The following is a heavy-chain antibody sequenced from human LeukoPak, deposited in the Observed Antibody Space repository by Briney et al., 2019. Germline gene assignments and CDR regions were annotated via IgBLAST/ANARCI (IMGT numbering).Heavy chain of an antibody. Sequence: ASVKVSCKASGYTFTSYDINWVRQATGQGLEWMGWMNPNSGNTGYAQKFQGRVTITRNTSISTAYMELSSLRSDDTAVYYCARVTGLAARRYYYYYMDVWGKGTTVTVSS. CDR2: MNPNSGNT. J-gene: IGHJ6*03. CDR1: GYTFTSYD. CDR3: ARVTGLAARRYYYYYMDV. D-gene: IGHD6-6*01. V-gene: IGHV1-8*03.